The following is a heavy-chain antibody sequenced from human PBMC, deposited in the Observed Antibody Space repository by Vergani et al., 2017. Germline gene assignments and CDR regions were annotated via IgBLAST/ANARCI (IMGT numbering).Heavy chain of an antibody. CDR3: ARDYYRSGVDTAMATASYYYYGMDV. D-gene: IGHD5-18*01. Sequence: QVQLQQSGPGLVKPSQTLSLTCAISGDSVSSNSAAWNWIRPSPSRGLEWLGRTYYRSKWYNDYAVSVKSRITINPDTSKNQFSLQLNSVTPEDTAVYYWARDYYRSGVDTAMATASYYYYGMDVWGQGTTVTVSS. CDR2: TYYRSKWYN. J-gene: IGHJ6*02. CDR1: GDSVSSNSAA. V-gene: IGHV6-1*01.